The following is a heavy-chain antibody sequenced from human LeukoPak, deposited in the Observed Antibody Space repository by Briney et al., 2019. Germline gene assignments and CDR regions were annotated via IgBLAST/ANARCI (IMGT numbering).Heavy chain of an antibody. J-gene: IGHJ6*03. CDR2: IYTSGST. CDR1: GGSISSYY. Sequence: SETLSLTCTVSGGSISSYYWSWIRQPAGKGLEWIGRIYTSGSTNYNPSLKSRVTTSVDTSKDQFSLKLSSVTAADTAVYYCAGGDGSPYYYYMDVWGKGTTVTISS. D-gene: IGHD5-24*01. CDR3: AGGDGSPYYYYMDV. V-gene: IGHV4-4*07.